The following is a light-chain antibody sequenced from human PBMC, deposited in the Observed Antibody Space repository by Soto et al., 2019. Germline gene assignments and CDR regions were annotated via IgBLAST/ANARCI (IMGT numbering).Light chain of an antibody. J-gene: IGKJ3*01. CDR1: QGIRNF. CDR3: QKYSSVPV. V-gene: IGKV1-27*01. CDR2: AAS. Sequence: DIQMTQSPTSLSASVGDRVTITCRASQGIRNFVAWYQQKPGTAPKLLIYAASTLQSGVPSRFSGSGSGTDFTLTINSLQPEDVATYYCQKYSSVPVFGPGTKVEIK.